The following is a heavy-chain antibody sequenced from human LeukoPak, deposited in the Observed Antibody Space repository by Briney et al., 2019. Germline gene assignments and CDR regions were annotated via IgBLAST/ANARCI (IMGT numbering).Heavy chain of an antibody. V-gene: IGHV4-34*01. CDR3: ARGGEDIVVVVAATPVGGGDY. Sequence: SGTLFLTCAVYGGSFSGYYWSWIRQPPGKGLEWIGEINHSGSTNYNPSLKSRVTISVDTSKNQFSLKLSSVTAADTAVYYCARGGEDIVVVVAATPVGGGDYWGQGTLVTVSS. CDR1: GGSFSGYY. J-gene: IGHJ4*02. D-gene: IGHD2-15*01. CDR2: INHSGST.